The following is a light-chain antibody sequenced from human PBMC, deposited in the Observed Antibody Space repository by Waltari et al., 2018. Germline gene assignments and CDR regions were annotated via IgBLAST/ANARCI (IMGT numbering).Light chain of an antibody. CDR3: EQHGTLPAT. CDR2: RAS. J-gene: IGKJ1*01. CDR1: QSLGSSR. Sequence: SDSQSLGSSRFAWARPMPGPVPRLGSYRASRRATGIADMLSGSGSGTDFRLAISRLEPEDFEVYHCEQHGTLPATFGQGTKVEIK. V-gene: IGKV3-20*01.